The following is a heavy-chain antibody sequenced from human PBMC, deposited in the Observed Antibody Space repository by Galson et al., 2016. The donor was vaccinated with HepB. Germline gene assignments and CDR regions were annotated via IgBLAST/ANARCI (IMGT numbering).Heavy chain of an antibody. Sequence: SVKVSCKASGGTFSSHPISWVRQAPGQGLEWMGGIIPTFGTATYAQKFQGRVTITADESTSTTYMQLSSLRSDDTAVYYCARGNVVLPAGVAYYYYGRDVWGQGTTVTVSS. J-gene: IGHJ6*02. CDR1: GGTFSSHP. V-gene: IGHV1-69*13. D-gene: IGHD2-2*01. CDR2: IIPTFGTA. CDR3: ARGNVVLPAGVAYYYYGRDV.